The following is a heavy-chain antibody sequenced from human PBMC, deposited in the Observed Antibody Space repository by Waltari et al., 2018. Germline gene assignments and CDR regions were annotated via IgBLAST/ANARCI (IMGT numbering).Heavy chain of an antibody. CDR2: NNPCGGRT. CDR3: ARDTGGGSRGRFLYDYHYMDV. J-gene: IGHJ6*03. Sequence: QVQLVQSGAEVREPGASVRISCKASGYSFLTHYMHWVRRAPGEGPGGKGVNNPCGGRTSHSQRVMGRVALPRDTSTSTFYMGLNSLRSDDTAVYYCARDTGGGSRGRFLYDYHYMDVWGKGTTVTVSS. CDR1: GYSFLTHY. V-gene: IGHV1-46*01. D-gene: IGHD3-3*01.